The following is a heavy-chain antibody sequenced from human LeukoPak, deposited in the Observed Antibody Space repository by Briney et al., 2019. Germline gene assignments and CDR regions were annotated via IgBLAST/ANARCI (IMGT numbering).Heavy chain of an antibody. V-gene: IGHV3-21*04. CDR2: ISSSSSYI. J-gene: IGHJ5*01. D-gene: IGHD6-13*01. Sequence: GGSLRLSCAASGFTFSSYSMNWVRQAPGKGLEWVSSISSSSSYIYYAGSVKGRFTISRDNAKNSLYLQMNSLRAEDTALYYCARESPVAATGRSWFDSWGQGTLVTVSS. CDR1: GFTFSSYS. CDR3: ARESPVAATGRSWFDS.